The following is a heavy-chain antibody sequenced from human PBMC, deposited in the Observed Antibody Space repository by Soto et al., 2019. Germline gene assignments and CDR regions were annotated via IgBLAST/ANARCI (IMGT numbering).Heavy chain of an antibody. CDR3: ARTVRDHTPLRRRARDWFDP. V-gene: IGHV1-18*01. Sequence: ASVKVSCKASGYTFTSYGISWVRQAHGQGLEWMGWISAYNGNTNYAQKLQGRVTMTTDTSTSTAYMELRSLRSDDTAVYYCARTVRDHTPLRRRARDWFDPWGQGTLVTVSS. CDR1: GYTFTSYG. J-gene: IGHJ5*02. CDR2: ISAYNGNT. D-gene: IGHD2-15*01.